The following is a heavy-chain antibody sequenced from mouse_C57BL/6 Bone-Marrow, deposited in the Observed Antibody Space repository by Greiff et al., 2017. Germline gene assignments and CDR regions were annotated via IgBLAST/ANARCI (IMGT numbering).Heavy chain of an antibody. CDR3: ARHEDYGSSFFAY. Sequence: EVKLMESGGGLVQPGGSLKLSCAASGFTFSDYGMAWVRQAPRKGPEWVAFISNLAYSIYYADTVTGRFTISRENAKNTLYQEMSSLRSEDTAMYYCARHEDYGSSFFAYWGQGTLVTVSA. CDR2: ISNLAYSI. J-gene: IGHJ3*01. V-gene: IGHV5-15*01. D-gene: IGHD1-1*01. CDR1: GFTFSDYG.